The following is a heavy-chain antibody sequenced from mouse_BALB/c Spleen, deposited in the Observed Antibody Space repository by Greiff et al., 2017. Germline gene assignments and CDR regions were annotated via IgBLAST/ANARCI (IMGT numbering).Heavy chain of an antibody. J-gene: IGHJ3*01. CDR1: GYSITSGYY. V-gene: IGHV3-6*02. Sequence: VQLQQSGPGLVKPSQSLSLTCSVTGYSITSGYYWNWIRQFPGNKLEWMGYISYDGSNNYNPSLKNRISITRDTSKNQFFLKLNSVTTEDTATYYCARRGIYDGYYGFAYWGQGTLVTVSA. D-gene: IGHD2-3*01. CDR2: ISYDGSN. CDR3: ARRGIYDGYYGFAY.